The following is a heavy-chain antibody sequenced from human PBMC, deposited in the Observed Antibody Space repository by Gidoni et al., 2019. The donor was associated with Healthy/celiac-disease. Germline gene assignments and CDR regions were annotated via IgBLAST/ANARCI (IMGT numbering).Heavy chain of an antibody. J-gene: IGHJ6*03. V-gene: IGHV1-69*04. CDR1: GGTFSSSA. CDR2: IIPIIGIA. Sequence: VQLVPSGAAVKKPGSSVKVSFKASGGTFSSSAIRVVRQAPGQGLEWMGRIIPIIGIANYAQKVQGRVTITADKSTSTAYMELSSRRSEDTAVYYCALATVTTRGGWYYYYYMDVWGKGTTVTVSS. CDR3: ALATVTTRGGWYYYYYMDV. D-gene: IGHD4-17*01.